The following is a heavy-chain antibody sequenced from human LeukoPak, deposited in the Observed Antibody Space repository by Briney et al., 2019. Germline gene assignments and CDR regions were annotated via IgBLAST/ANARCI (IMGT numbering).Heavy chain of an antibody. J-gene: IGHJ1*01. Sequence: ASVKVSCKASGYTFTGYYMHWVRQAPGQGLEWMGWINPNSGGTNYAQKFQGRVTMTRDTSISTAYMELSRLRSDDTAVYYCASGGHIVVVPAAGPFQHWGQGTLVTVSS. CDR3: ASGGHIVVVPAAGPFQH. V-gene: IGHV1-2*02. CDR2: INPNSGGT. CDR1: GYTFTGYY. D-gene: IGHD2-2*01.